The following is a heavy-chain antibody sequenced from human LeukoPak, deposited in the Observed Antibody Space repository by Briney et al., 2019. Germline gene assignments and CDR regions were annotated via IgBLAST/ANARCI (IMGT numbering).Heavy chain of an antibody. CDR1: GYTFTSYA. CDR2: INAGNGNT. Sequence: ASVKVSCKASGYTFTSYAMHWMRQAPGQRLEWMGWINAGNGNTKYSQKFRGRVTITRDTSASTAYMELSSLRSEDTAVYYCARDTKYYGSGSYDYWGQGTLVTVSS. D-gene: IGHD3-10*01. J-gene: IGHJ4*02. V-gene: IGHV1-3*01. CDR3: ARDTKYYGSGSYDY.